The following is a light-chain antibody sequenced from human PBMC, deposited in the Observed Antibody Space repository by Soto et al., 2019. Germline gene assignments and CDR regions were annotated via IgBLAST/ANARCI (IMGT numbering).Light chain of an antibody. V-gene: IGLV2-14*01. CDR2: EVS. CDR1: SSDVGGYNY. Sequence: QSALTQPASVSGSPGQSITISCTGTSSDVGGYNYVSWYQQHPGKAPKVMIYEVSNRPSGVSNRFSGSKSGNTASLTISGLQAEDEADYYCSSYTSSSPLVFGGGTKVTVL. J-gene: IGLJ3*02. CDR3: SSYTSSSPLV.